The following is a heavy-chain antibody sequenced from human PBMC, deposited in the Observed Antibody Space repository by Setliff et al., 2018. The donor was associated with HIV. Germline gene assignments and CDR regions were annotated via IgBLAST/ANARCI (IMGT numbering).Heavy chain of an antibody. J-gene: IGHJ6*03. CDR2: ISSISTYI. Sequence: PGGSLRLSCAASGFTVRSNYMSWVRQAPGKGLEWVSSISSISTYIYYADSVKGRFTISRDNAKNSLYLQMNSLRAEDTAIYYCAKMTPSYYFYMDAWGNGTTVTVSS. V-gene: IGHV3-21*01. D-gene: IGHD2-15*01. CDR1: GFTVRSNY. CDR3: AKMTPSYYFYMDA.